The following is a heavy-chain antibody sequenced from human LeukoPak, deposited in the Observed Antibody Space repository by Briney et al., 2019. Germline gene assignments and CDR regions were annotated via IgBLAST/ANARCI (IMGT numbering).Heavy chain of an antibody. CDR1: GGSVSTYY. D-gene: IGHD2-15*01. CDR2: IYYSGST. Sequence: SETLSLTCTVSGGSVSTYYWNWIRQPPGKGLEWIGYIYYSGSTNYNPSLKSRLTISVDTSNNQFSLKLSSVTAADSAVYYCASTSGYCSGGNCYSAFDYWGQGTLVTVSS. V-gene: IGHV4-59*02. J-gene: IGHJ4*02. CDR3: ASTSGYCSGGNCYSAFDY.